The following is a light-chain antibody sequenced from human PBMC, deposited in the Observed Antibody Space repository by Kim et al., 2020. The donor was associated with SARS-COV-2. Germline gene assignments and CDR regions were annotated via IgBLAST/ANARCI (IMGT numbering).Light chain of an antibody. CDR2: GAS. CDR3: QQYNNWPLT. V-gene: IGKV3-15*01. CDR1: QSVSSN. Sequence: VSPGERATLSCRASQSVSSNLAWYQQKPGQAPRLLIYGASTRASGIPARLSGSGSGTEFTLTISSLQSEDFAVYYCQQYNNWPLTFGQGTKVDIK. J-gene: IGKJ1*01.